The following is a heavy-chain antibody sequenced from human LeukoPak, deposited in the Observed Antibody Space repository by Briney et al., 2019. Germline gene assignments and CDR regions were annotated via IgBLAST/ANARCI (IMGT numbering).Heavy chain of an antibody. J-gene: IGHJ4*02. CDR1: GGSFSGYY. CDR2: IDHSGST. D-gene: IGHD3-22*01. V-gene: IGHV4-34*01. CDR3: ARQKGYYYDSKGPYFDY. Sequence: SETLSLTCAVYGGSFSGYYWSWIRQPPGKGLEWIGEIDHSGSTNYNPSLKSRVTISVDTSKNQFSLKLSSVTAADTAVYYCARQKGYYYDSKGPYFDYWGQGTLVTVSS.